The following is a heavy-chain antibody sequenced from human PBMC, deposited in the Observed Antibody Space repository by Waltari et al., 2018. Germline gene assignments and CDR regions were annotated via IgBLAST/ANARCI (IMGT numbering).Heavy chain of an antibody. D-gene: IGHD3-10*01. J-gene: IGHJ4*02. CDR2: ISYDGSNK. CDR3: ADGED. Sequence: QVQLVESGGGVVQPGRSLRLSCAAPGFTLISYAMHWVRQAPGKGLEWVAVISYDGSNKYYADSVKGRFTISRDNSKNTLYLQMNSLRAEDTAVYYCADGEDWGQGTLVTVSS. V-gene: IGHV3-30-3*01. CDR1: GFTLISYA.